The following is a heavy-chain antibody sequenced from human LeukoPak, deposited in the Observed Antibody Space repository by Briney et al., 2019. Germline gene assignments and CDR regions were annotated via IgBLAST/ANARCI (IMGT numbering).Heavy chain of an antibody. J-gene: IGHJ6*02. CDR2: IYYSGST. D-gene: IGHD3-3*01. Sequence: SETLSLTCTVSGGSISSYYWTWIRQPPGKGLEWIGCIYYSGSTNYNPSFKSRVTISVDTSKKHFSLKLSSVTAADTAVYYCARHFAGPGTYTPYYGMDVWGQGTTVTVS. V-gene: IGHV4-59*08. CDR1: GGSISSYY. CDR3: ARHFAGPGTYTPYYGMDV.